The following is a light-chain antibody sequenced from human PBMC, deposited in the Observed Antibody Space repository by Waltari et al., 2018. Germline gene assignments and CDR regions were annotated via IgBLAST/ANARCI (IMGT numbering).Light chain of an antibody. CDR3: QQYGSSPLYT. V-gene: IGKV3-20*01. J-gene: IGKJ2*01. CDR1: QSISSSS. Sequence: EIVLTPSPGTLSLSPGERAALSCRGSQSISSSSLAWYQQKPGQAPRLLIYGASSRATGIPDRFSGSGSGADFSLTISRLEPEDFAVYYCQQYGSSPLYTFGQGTKLEIK. CDR2: GAS.